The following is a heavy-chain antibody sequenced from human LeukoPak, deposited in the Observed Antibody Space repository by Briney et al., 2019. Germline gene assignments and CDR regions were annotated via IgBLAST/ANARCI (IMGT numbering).Heavy chain of an antibody. D-gene: IGHD3-9*01. Sequence: ASVKVSCKASGYTFTTQDLTWVRQATGQGLEWMGWMNPGNGDTAYAQKFQGRVAMTRDTSMSTAYMELNNLGSEDTAIYYCARGLGDYNTDWFPVSGYWGQGTPVTVSS. CDR3: ARGLGDYNTDWFPVSGY. CDR1: GYTFTTQD. V-gene: IGHV1-8*01. J-gene: IGHJ4*02. CDR2: MNPGNGDT.